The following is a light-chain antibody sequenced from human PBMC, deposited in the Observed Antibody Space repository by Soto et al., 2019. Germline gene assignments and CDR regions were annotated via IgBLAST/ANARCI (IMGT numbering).Light chain of an antibody. Sequence: QSALTQPPSASGSPGQSVTISCTGTSSDVGGYNYVSWYQQHPGKAPKLMIYEVSKRPSGVPDRFSGSKSGNTASLTVSGLQAEDEADYYCSSYVCTNSYVFGPGTKLTVL. V-gene: IGLV2-8*01. CDR3: SSYVCTNSYV. CDR1: SSDVGGYNY. J-gene: IGLJ1*01. CDR2: EVS.